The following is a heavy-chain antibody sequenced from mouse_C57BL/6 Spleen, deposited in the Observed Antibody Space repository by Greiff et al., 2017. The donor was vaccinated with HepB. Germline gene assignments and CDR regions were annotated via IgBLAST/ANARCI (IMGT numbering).Heavy chain of an antibody. Sequence: QVQLKESGAELARPGASVKLSCKASGYTFTSYGISWVKQRTGQGLEWIGEIYPRSGNTYYNEKFKGKATLTADKSSSTAYMELRSLTSEDSAVYFCARTTVVATTDDYWGQGTTLTVSS. CDR2: IYPRSGNT. D-gene: IGHD1-1*01. V-gene: IGHV1-81*01. CDR3: ARTTVVATTDDY. CDR1: GYTFTSYG. J-gene: IGHJ2*01.